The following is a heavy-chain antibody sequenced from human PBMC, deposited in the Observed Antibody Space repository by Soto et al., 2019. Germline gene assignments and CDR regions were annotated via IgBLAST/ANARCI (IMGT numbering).Heavy chain of an antibody. V-gene: IGHV3-74*01. D-gene: IGHD1-26*01. J-gene: IGHJ4*02. Sequence: EVQLVESGGGLVQSGGSLRLSCAASGFTFSNYWMHWVRQAPWKGLVWVSHISGDGSSTNYADSVKGRFTISRDNAKNTLYLQMTSLRADDTAVYYCARPWEEDYFDYWGQGTLVTVSS. CDR1: GFTFSNYW. CDR3: ARPWEEDYFDY. CDR2: ISGDGSST.